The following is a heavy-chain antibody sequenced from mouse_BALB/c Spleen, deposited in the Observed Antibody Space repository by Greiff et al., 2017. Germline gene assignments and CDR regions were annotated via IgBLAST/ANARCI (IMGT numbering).Heavy chain of an antibody. Sequence: VKLQQPGAELVRPGASVKLSCKASGYTFTSYWINWVKQRPGQGLEWIGNIYPSDSYTNYNQKFKDKATLTVDKSSSTAYMQLSSPTSEDSAVYYCTRCPYYYGSSYEYYAMDYWGQGTSVTVSS. CDR1: GYTFTSYW. CDR3: TRCPYYYGSSYEYYAMDY. D-gene: IGHD1-1*01. J-gene: IGHJ4*01. V-gene: IGHV1-69*02. CDR2: IYPSDSYT.